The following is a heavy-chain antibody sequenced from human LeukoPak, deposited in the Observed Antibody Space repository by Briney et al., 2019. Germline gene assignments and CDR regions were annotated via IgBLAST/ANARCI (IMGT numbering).Heavy chain of an antibody. CDR3: ARHIVVVVAATLMGTDIRFDP. V-gene: IGHV1-2*02. D-gene: IGHD2-15*01. CDR2: INPNSGGT. CDR1: GYTFTGYY. Sequence: GASVKVSCKASGYTFTGYYMHWVRQAPGQGLEWMGWINPNSGGTNYAQKFQGRVTMTRDTSISTAYMELSRLRSDDTAVYYCARHIVVVVAATLMGTDIRFDPWGQGTLVTVSS. J-gene: IGHJ5*02.